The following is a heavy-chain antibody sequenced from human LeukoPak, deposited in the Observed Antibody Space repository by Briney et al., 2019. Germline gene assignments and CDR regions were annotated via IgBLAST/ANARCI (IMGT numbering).Heavy chain of an antibody. Sequence: SETLSLTCTVSGCSISSSRYYWGWIRPPPGKGLEWIGSIYYSGSTYYNPSLKSRVTISVDTSKNQFSLKLSSVTAADTAVYYCARRHRGYSYGYGDYWGQGTLVTVSS. CDR2: IYYSGST. D-gene: IGHD5-18*01. J-gene: IGHJ4*02. CDR3: ARRHRGYSYGYGDY. V-gene: IGHV4-39*01. CDR1: GCSISSSRYY.